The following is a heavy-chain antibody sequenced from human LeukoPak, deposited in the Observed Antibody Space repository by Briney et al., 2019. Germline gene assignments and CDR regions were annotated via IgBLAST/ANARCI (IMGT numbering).Heavy chain of an antibody. CDR1: GFTFSDYY. Sequence: PGGSLRLSCAASGFTFSDYYMSWIRQAPGKGLEWVSYISSSGSTIYYADSVKGRFTISRDNAKNSLYLQMNSLRAEDTAVYYCARDRSGYYYDSSGYPVLFDYWGQGTLVTVSP. D-gene: IGHD3-22*01. CDR2: ISSSGSTI. CDR3: ARDRSGYYYDSSGYPVLFDY. V-gene: IGHV3-11*01. J-gene: IGHJ4*02.